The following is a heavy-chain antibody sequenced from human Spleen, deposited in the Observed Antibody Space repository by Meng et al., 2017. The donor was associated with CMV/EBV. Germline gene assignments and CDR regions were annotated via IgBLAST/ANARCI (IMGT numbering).Heavy chain of an antibody. V-gene: IGHV4-31*03. CDR1: GGSLSSGGYY. J-gene: IGHJ4*02. CDR2: IYYRGSA. Sequence: TVAGGSLSSGGYYWSWIRQHPGKGLEWIGYIYYRGSASHNPSLRSRVTISIDASKNQFSLNLSSMTAADTAMYYCARSLNYGDFVNWGQGTLVTVSS. CDR3: ARSLNYGDFVN. D-gene: IGHD4-17*01.